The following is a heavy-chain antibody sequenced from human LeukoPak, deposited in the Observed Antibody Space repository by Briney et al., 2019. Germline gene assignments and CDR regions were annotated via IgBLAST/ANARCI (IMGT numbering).Heavy chain of an antibody. CDR1: GFTFGSYA. CDR3: AKGNGYSYGRYYFDY. Sequence: PGGSLRLSCAASGFTFGSYAMGWVRQAPGKGLEWVSAITASGGNTYYADSVKGRFTISRDNSKNTLYLQVNSLRAEDTAVYYCAKGNGYSYGRYYFDYWGQGTLVTVSS. CDR2: ITASGGNT. J-gene: IGHJ4*02. D-gene: IGHD5-18*01. V-gene: IGHV3-23*01.